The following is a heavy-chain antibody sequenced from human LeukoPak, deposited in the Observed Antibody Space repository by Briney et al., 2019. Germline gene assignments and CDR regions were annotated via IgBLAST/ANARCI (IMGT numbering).Heavy chain of an antibody. CDR3: ARHGSSYSGSYQHPDY. J-gene: IGHJ4*02. CDR1: GYSFTSYW. CDR2: IYPSDSDT. V-gene: IGHV5-51*01. D-gene: IGHD1-26*01. Sequence: GESLKISCKGSGYSFTSYWIGWVRQMPGKGLEWMGIIYPSDSDTRYSPSFQGQVTISADKSISTAYLQWSSLKASDTAMYYCARHGSSYSGSYQHPDYWGQGTLVTVSS.